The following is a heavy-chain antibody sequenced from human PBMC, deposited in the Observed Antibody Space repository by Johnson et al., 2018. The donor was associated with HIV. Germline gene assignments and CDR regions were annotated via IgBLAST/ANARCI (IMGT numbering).Heavy chain of an antibody. V-gene: IGHV3-25*05. CDR1: QFTFSSYY. CDR3: ARDWEGYAFDI. Sequence: VQLVESGGGLAQPAWSPRLSCAASQFTFSSYYMNCVRQAPGNALELVGQVNPNGGSTYLIDSGKDRFTISRDNSKNTLYLQMNSLRADDTAVYYCARDWEGYAFDIWGQGTMVTVSS. J-gene: IGHJ3*02. D-gene: IGHD1-26*01. CDR2: NPNGGST.